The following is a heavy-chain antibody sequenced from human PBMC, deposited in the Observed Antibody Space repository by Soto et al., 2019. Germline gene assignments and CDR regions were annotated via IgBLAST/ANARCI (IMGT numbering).Heavy chain of an antibody. CDR3: AKELLLAPHGDYCYGMDV. D-gene: IGHD4-17*01. CDR1: GFTFSSYA. CDR2: ISGSGGST. V-gene: IGHV3-23*01. J-gene: IGHJ6*02. Sequence: PGGSLRLSCAAPGFTFSSYAMSWVRQAPGKGLEWVSAISGSGGSTYYADSVKGRFTISRDNSKNTLYLQMNSLRAEDTAVYYCAKELLLAPHGDYCYGMDVWGRGTTVTVSS.